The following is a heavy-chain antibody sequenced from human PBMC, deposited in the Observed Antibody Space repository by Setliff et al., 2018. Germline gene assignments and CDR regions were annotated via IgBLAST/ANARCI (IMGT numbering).Heavy chain of an antibody. J-gene: IGHJ3*01. D-gene: IGHD6-19*01. V-gene: IGHV1-18*01. CDR3: VREYSGGGLM. Sequence: ASVKVSCKASGDTFNNYGISWVRQAPGQGLEWMGWISAYNGNTNYGQKYQGRVTMTTDTSTNTVYMELRSLRSDDTAVYFCVREYSGGGLMWGQGTMVTVSS. CDR1: GDTFNNYG. CDR2: ISAYNGNT.